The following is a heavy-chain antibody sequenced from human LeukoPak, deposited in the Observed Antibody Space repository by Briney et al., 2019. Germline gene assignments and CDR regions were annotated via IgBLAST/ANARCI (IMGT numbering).Heavy chain of an antibody. CDR1: GGTFSGHH. CDR2: INHTGSA. J-gene: IGHJ4*02. V-gene: IGHV4-34*01. Sequence: PSETLSLTCAVYGGTFSGHHWTWIRQSPGKGLEWIGEINHTGSANYNPSLKSRVTISVDTSKNQFSLKLTSVTAADPAVYYCARGGGPTSIAAAPPLLDWGQGTLVTVSS. CDR3: ARGGGPTSIAAAPPLLD. D-gene: IGHD6-13*01.